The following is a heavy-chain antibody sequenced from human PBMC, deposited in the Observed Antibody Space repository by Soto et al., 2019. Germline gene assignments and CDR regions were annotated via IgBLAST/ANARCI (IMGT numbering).Heavy chain of an antibody. Sequence: PGGSLRLSFAGSGFTFSNYWMSWGRQAPGKGLEWVANIKEDGRDKYYVDSVKGQFTISSDNATGSFYLQMNSLRAEDTAVYYCASHTPRGEYNNYPTPYWGQGTLVTVSS. CDR1: GFTFSNYW. D-gene: IGHD4-4*01. V-gene: IGHV3-7*03. J-gene: IGHJ4*02. CDR2: IKEDGRDK. CDR3: ASHTPRGEYNNYPTPY.